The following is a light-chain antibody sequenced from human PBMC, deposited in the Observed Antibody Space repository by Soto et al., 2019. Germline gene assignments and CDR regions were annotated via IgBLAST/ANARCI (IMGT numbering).Light chain of an antibody. CDR2: GAS. Sequence: EIVLTQSPGTLSLSPGERATLSCRASQSVSRSYLAWYQQKPGQAPRLLIYGASSRATGIPDRFSGSGSGTDFTLTISSLEPEDFAVYYCQQRSNWPLTFGGGTKVDI. CDR3: QQRSNWPLT. V-gene: IGKV3D-20*02. J-gene: IGKJ4*01. CDR1: QSVSRSY.